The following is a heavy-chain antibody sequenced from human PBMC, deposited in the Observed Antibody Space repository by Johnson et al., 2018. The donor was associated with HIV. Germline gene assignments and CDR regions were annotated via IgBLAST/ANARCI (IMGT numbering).Heavy chain of an antibody. V-gene: IGHV3-66*01. Sequence: VQLVESGGGVVQPGTSLRLSCAPSGFTFSTSVMHWVRRAPGKGLEWVSVIYSGGSTYYAESVKGRFVISRDNSKNTLYLQMNSLRAEDTAVYYCAKVGDYDILPLGDAFDFWGQGTMVTVSS. J-gene: IGHJ3*01. CDR2: IYSGGST. CDR3: AKVGDYDILPLGDAFDF. CDR1: GFTFSTSV. D-gene: IGHD3-9*01.